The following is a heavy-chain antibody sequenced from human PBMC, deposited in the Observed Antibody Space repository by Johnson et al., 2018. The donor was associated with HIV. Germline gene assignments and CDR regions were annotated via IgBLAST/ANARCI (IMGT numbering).Heavy chain of an antibody. CDR2: ISYDGSNK. J-gene: IGHJ3*02. CDR1: GFTFSSYA. CDR3: ARDGKVGATPRRAFDI. Sequence: QVQLVESGGGLVQPGGSLRLSCAASGFTFSSYAMHWVRQAPGKGLEWVAVISYDGSNKYYADSVKGRFTISRDNSKNTLYLQMNSLRAEDTAVYYCARDGKVGATPRRAFDIWGQGTMVTVSS. D-gene: IGHD1-26*01. V-gene: IGHV3-30-3*01.